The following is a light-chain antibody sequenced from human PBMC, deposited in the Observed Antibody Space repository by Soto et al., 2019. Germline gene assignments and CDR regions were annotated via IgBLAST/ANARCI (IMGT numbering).Light chain of an antibody. J-gene: IGKJ4*01. CDR1: QSVSSY. V-gene: IGKV3-11*01. CDR3: QQRSDWPT. Sequence: EIVLTQSPATLSLSPGERATLSCRASQSVSSYLAWYQQRPGQAPRLLIYDASNRATGIPARFSGSGSGTDSTLTTSTLEPEDFAVYYCQQRSDWPTFGGGTKVEIK. CDR2: DAS.